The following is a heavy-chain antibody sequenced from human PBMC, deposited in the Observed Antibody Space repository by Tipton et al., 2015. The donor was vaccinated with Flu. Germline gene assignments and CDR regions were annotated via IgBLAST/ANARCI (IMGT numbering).Heavy chain of an antibody. CDR1: GGSISSYY. CDR3: ARQGLEEWSGGSRKGDFDY. D-gene: IGHD2-15*01. CDR2: IYYSGST. V-gene: IGHV4-59*08. J-gene: IGHJ4*02. Sequence: TLSLTCTVSGGSISSYYWSWIRQPPGKGLEWIGYIYYSGSTNYNPSLKSRVTISVDTSKNQFSLKLSSVTAADTAVYYCARQGLEEWSGGSRKGDFDYWGQGTLVTVSS.